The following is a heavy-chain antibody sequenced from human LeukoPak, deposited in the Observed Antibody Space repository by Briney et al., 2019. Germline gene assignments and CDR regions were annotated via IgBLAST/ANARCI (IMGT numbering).Heavy chain of an antibody. CDR3: ARHERSGFDY. J-gene: IGHJ4*02. CDR1: GYSFTSYW. CDR2: IYPGDSDT. Sequence: GESLKISCKGSGYSFTSYWIGWVRQMPGKGLEWVAIIYPGDSDTKYSRSFQGQVTLSAGKSLSPAYLPWSSLKASDTALYFCARHERSGFDYWGQGTLVSVSS. V-gene: IGHV5-51*01. D-gene: IGHD7-27*01.